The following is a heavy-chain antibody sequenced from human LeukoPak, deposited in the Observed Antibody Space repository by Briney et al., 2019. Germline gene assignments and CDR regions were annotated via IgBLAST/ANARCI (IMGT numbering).Heavy chain of an antibody. CDR3: ARDRSRGVVPAALDV. Sequence: GGSLRLSCVGSGFTFRSHAMSWVRQAPEKGLEFVSGIYENGGTTYYADSVKGRFSISRDNSKNTLYLQMNSLRAEDTAVYYCARDRSRGVVPAALDVWGQGTTVTVSS. CDR2: IYENGGTT. V-gene: IGHV3-23*01. CDR1: GFTFRSHA. D-gene: IGHD2-2*01. J-gene: IGHJ6*02.